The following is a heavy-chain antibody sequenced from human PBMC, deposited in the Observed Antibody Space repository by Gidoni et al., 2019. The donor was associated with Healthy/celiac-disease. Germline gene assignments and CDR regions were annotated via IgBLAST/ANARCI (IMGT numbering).Heavy chain of an antibody. CDR1: GFTFSSYA. CDR3: AKSRDYYDSSGQPYSFDY. V-gene: IGHV3-23*01. Sequence: EVQRLESGGGLVQPGGSLRLSCAASGFTFSSYAMSGVRQAPGKGLEWVSAISGSGGSTYYADSVKGRFTISRDNSKNTLYLQMNSLRAEDTAVYYCAKSRDYYDSSGQPYSFDYWGQGTLVTVSS. D-gene: IGHD3-22*01. CDR2: ISGSGGST. J-gene: IGHJ4*02.